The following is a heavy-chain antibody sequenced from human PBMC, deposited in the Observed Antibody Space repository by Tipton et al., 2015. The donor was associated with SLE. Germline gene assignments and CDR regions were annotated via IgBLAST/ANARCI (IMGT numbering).Heavy chain of an antibody. D-gene: IGHD2-15*01. CDR2: INPSGGST. V-gene: IGHV1-46*01. J-gene: IGHJ3*02. Sequence: QLVQSGAEVKKPGASGKASCKASGYTFTSYYMHWVRQAPGQGLERMGIINPSGGSTSYAQKFQGRVTMTRDTSTSTVYMELSSLRSEDTAVYYCAARDRGAFDSWGQGTMVTVSS. CDR1: GYTFTSYY. CDR3: AARDRGAFDS.